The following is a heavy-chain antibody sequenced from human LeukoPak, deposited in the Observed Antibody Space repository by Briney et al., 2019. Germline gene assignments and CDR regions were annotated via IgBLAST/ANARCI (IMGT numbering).Heavy chain of an antibody. CDR2: INHSGST. D-gene: IGHD3-22*01. CDR3: ARGLAGHIRTYYYDSSGYYRTPYFDY. V-gene: IGHV4-34*01. J-gene: IGHJ4*02. Sequence: PSETLSLTCIISGGSISSYYWSWIRQPPGKGLEWIGEINHSGSTNYNPSLKSRVTISVDTSKNQFSLKLSSVTAADTAVYYCARGLAGHIRTYYYDSSGYYRTPYFDYWGQGTLVTVSS. CDR1: GGSISSYY.